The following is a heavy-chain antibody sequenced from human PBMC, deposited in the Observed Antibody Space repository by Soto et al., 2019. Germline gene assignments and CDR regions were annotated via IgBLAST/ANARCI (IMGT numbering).Heavy chain of an antibody. J-gene: IGHJ4*02. CDR1: EGSLSVYY. D-gene: IGHD2-15*01. Sequence: PSEALALACAVYEGSLSVYYWSWTRPPPGKGLEWIGEINHSGSTNYNPSLKSRVTISVDTSKNQFSLKLSSVTAADTAVYYCARADCSGGSCSRAFVYWGQGTMVTVSS. CDR3: ARADCSGGSCSRAFVY. V-gene: IGHV4-34*01. CDR2: INHSGST.